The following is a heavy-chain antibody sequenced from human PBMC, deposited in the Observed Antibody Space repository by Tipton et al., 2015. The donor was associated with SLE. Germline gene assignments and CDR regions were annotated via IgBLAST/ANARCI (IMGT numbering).Heavy chain of an antibody. D-gene: IGHD3-10*01. Sequence: LRLSCTVSGGSISSGSYYWSWIRQPAGKGLEWIGRIYTSGSTNYNPSLKSRVTISVDTSKNQFSLKLSSVTAADTAVYYCASITMVRGVDYWGQGTLVTVSS. CDR1: GGSISSGSYY. CDR2: IYTSGST. J-gene: IGHJ4*02. CDR3: ASITMVRGVDY. V-gene: IGHV4-61*02.